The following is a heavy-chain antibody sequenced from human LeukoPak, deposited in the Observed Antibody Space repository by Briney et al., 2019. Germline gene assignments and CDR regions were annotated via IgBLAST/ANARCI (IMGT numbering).Heavy chain of an antibody. V-gene: IGHV3-21*01. CDR1: GFTLSSYT. Sequence: GGSLRLSCAASGFTLSSYTMNWVRQAPGKGLEWVSSISSGSSYTFYADSVKGRFTISRDNAKNSLYLQMNSLRVEDTAVYFCARAPAGRIYFDFWGQGTLVPVSS. J-gene: IGHJ4*02. CDR3: ARAPAGRIYFDF. D-gene: IGHD3-10*01. CDR2: ISSGSSYT.